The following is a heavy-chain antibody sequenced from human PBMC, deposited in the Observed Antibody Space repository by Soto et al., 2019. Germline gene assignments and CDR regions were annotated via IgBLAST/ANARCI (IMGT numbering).Heavy chain of an antibody. Sequence: SVKVSCKASGGTFSSYAISWVRQAPGQGLEWKGGIIPIFGTANYAQKFQGRVTITADESTSTAYMELSSLRSEDTAVYYCARDLPPPYYDILTGYYMGYYYYGMDVWGQGTTVTVSS. CDR2: IIPIFGTA. D-gene: IGHD3-9*01. V-gene: IGHV1-69*13. J-gene: IGHJ6*02. CDR1: GGTFSSYA. CDR3: ARDLPPPYYDILTGYYMGYYYYGMDV.